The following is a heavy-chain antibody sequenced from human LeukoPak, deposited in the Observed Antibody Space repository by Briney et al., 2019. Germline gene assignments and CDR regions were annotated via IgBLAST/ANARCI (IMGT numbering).Heavy chain of an antibody. D-gene: IGHD3-10*01. CDR1: GFTFHNNG. V-gene: IGHV3-21*01. J-gene: IGHJ4*02. Sequence: GGSLRLSCAASGFTFHNNGMSWVRQAPGKGLEWVSSISSSSSYIYYADSVKGRFTISRDNAKNSLYLQMNSLRAEDTAVYYCASLGSGSYDYWGQGTLVTVSS. CDR3: ASLGSGSYDY. CDR2: ISSSSSYI.